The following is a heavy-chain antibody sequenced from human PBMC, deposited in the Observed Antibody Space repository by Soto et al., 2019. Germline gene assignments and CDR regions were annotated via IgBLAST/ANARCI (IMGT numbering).Heavy chain of an antibody. D-gene: IGHD5-12*01. CDR3: TKNSAYALDY. CDR1: GGSVSNNNW. V-gene: IGHV4-4*02. Sequence: QVQLQESGPGLVKPSGTLSLSCAVSGGSVSNNNWWSWVRQSPGNGLEWIGEIHHSGGTSYNPSLESPATVSVDKSKNELSLRLNYVTAADTAVYYFTKNSAYALDYWGLGILVTVSS. J-gene: IGHJ4*02. CDR2: IHHSGGT.